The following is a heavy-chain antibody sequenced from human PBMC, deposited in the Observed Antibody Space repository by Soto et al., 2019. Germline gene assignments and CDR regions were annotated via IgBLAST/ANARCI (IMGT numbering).Heavy chain of an antibody. CDR1: GFTFSSYW. Sequence: GGSLRLSCAASGFTFSSYWMHWVRQAPGKGLVWVSRINSDGSSTSYADSVKGRFTISRDNAKNTLYLQMNSLRAEDTAVYYCARVDVQLWFDYWGQGTLVTVSS. CDR2: INSDGSST. V-gene: IGHV3-74*01. CDR3: ARVDVQLWFDY. J-gene: IGHJ4*02. D-gene: IGHD5-18*01.